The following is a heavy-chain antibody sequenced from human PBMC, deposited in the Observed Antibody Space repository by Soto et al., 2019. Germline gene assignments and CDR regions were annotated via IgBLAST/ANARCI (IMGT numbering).Heavy chain of an antibody. J-gene: IGHJ4*02. CDR3: ERRKLSFEPDY. Sequence: ASVKVSCKASGGTFSSYAISWVRQAPGQGLEWMGGIIPIFGTANYAQKFQGRVTITADESTSTAYMELSSLRSEDTAVYYCERRKLSFEPDYWGQGTLVTVSS. CDR1: GGTFSSYA. D-gene: IGHD3-10*01. V-gene: IGHV1-69*13. CDR2: IIPIFGTA.